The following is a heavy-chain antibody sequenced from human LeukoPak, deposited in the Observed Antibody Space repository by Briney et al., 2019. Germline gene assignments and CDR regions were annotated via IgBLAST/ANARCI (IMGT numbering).Heavy chain of an antibody. CDR3: ARHSIASDGARLFDY. CDR2: LYYSGYS. CDR1: GGSITSYY. Sequence: SETLSLTCTVSGGSITSYYWAWLRQPPGKGLEWIGYLYYSGYSNYNPSLKSRVSMSVDTSKNQFSLKLTSVTAADTAVYYCARHSIASDGARLFDYWGRGTLVTVSS. J-gene: IGHJ4*02. D-gene: IGHD2-21*01. V-gene: IGHV4-59*08.